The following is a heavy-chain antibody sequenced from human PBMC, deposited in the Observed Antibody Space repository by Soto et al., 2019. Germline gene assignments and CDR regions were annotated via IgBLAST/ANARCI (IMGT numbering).Heavy chain of an antibody. CDR2: IYYSGST. J-gene: IGHJ6*02. CDR1: GGSISSGGYY. Sequence: PSETLSLTCTVSGGSISSGGYYWSWIRQHPGKGLEWIGYIYYSGSTYYNPSLKSRVTISVDTSKNQFSLKLSSVTAADTAVYYCAREPAHTAMTHYYYYGMDVWGQGTTVTVSS. V-gene: IGHV4-31*03. D-gene: IGHD5-18*01. CDR3: AREPAHTAMTHYYYYGMDV.